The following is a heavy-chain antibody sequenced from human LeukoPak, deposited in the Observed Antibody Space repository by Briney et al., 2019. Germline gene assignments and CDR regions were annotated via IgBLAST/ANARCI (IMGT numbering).Heavy chain of an antibody. D-gene: IGHD5-12*01. CDR3: VGGTGYSAYDYDFDY. V-gene: IGHV3-13*04. CDR1: GFTFSSYD. CDR2: IGTAGDT. J-gene: IGHJ4*02. Sequence: GGSLRLSCAASGFTFSSYDMHWVRQPTGKGLEWVSAIGTAGDTYYPGSVRGRFTISRENAKNSLCLQMNSLRAGDTAVYYCVGGTGYSAYDYDFDYWGQGTLVTVSS.